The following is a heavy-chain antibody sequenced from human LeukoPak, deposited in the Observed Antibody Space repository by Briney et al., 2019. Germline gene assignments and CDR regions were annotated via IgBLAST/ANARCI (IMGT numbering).Heavy chain of an antibody. CDR2: ISSSGST. J-gene: IGHJ3*02. CDR3: ARGPYSYDSSGAFDI. CDR1: GDSISSGDYY. V-gene: IGHV4-61*02. Sequence: SGTLSLTCTVSGDSISSGDYYWSWIRQPAGKGLVWIGRISSSGSTNYNPSLNSRVTISVDTSKNQFSLKLSSVTAADTAVYFCARGPYSYDSSGAFDIWGQGTMVTVSS. D-gene: IGHD3-22*01.